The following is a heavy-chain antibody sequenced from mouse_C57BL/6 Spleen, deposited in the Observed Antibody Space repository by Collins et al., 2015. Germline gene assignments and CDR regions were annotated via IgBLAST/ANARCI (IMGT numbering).Heavy chain of an antibody. CDR2: IWSGGST. Sequence: QVQLKQSGPGLVQPSQSLSITCTVSGFSLTSYGVHWVRQSPGKGLEWLGVIWSGGSTDYNAAFISRLSISKDNSKSQVFFKMNSLQADDTAIYYCARNSAVVVLYYYAMDYWGQGTSVTVSS. V-gene: IGHV2-2*01. CDR3: ARNSAVVVLYYYAMDY. CDR1: GFSLTSYG. J-gene: IGHJ4*01. D-gene: IGHD1-1*01.